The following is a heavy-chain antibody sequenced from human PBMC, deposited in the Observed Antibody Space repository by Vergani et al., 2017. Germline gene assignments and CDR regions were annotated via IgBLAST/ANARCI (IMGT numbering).Heavy chain of an antibody. CDR1: GFTFSSYG. D-gene: IGHD6-19*01. CDR3: AKDGDTSGWFPPED. CDR2: IWFDGSNR. J-gene: IGHJ4*02. V-gene: IGHV3-33*06. Sequence: QVHLVESGGGVVQPGRSLRLSCSASGFTFSSYGMHWVRHTPGKGLEWVAVIWFDGSNRYYADSVKGRFTIYRDNSKNKLYLQMNSLRVEDTAVYYCAKDGDTSGWFPPEDWGQGTLVTVSS.